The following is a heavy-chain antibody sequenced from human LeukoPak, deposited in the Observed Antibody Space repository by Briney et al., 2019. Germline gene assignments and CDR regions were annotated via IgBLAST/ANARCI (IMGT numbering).Heavy chain of an antibody. J-gene: IGHJ6*04. Sequence: GGSLRLSCAASRFTFSSYWMSWVRQAPGKGLEWVANIRQDGGEIYYVDSVKGRFTISRDNAKNSLYLQMNSLRAEDTAVYYCARDEGVTGYYGMDVWAKGPRSPSPQ. V-gene: IGHV3-7*03. D-gene: IGHD2-21*02. CDR3: ARDEGVTGYYGMDV. CDR1: RFTFSSYW. CDR2: IRQDGGEI.